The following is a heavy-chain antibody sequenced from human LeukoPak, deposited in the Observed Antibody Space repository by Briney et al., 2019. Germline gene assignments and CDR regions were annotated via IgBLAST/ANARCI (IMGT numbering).Heavy chain of an antibody. V-gene: IGHV4-4*02. Sequence: PSGTLSLTCAVSGGSISTYNWWGWVRQPPGKGLEWIGEVFHSGSTNYNPSLKSRVTISADKSKNQFSLKVNSVTAADTVVYYCARDRYGSGIFFDYWVGGT. CDR1: GGSISTYNW. D-gene: IGHD3-10*01. CDR2: VFHSGST. J-gene: IGHJ4*02. CDR3: ARDRYGSGIFFDY.